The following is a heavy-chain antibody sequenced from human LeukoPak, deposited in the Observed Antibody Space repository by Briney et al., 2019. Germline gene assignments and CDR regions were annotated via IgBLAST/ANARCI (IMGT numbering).Heavy chain of an antibody. D-gene: IGHD2-2*01. Sequence: GGSLRLSCAASGFSFSGYAMSWVRQAPGKGLEYVSGISSNGGSTYYADSVKGRFTISRDNSKNTLYLQMSSLRAEDTAVYYCVKGYCSSTSCYAFDYWGQGTLVTVSS. V-gene: IGHV3-64D*09. CDR2: ISSNGGST. CDR3: VKGYCSSTSCYAFDY. J-gene: IGHJ4*02. CDR1: GFSFSGYA.